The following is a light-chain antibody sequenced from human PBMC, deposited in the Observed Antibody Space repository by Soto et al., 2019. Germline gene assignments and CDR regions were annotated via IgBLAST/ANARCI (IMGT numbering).Light chain of an antibody. Sequence: DIQMTQSPSSLSASVGDRVTITCRASQGISNYIAWYQQKPGKAPKLLIYAASTLQPGVPSGFSGSRSGTDFTLTINILQPEDVASYSCQKYSSVPLFGPGTKVDIK. V-gene: IGKV1-27*01. J-gene: IGKJ3*01. CDR2: AAS. CDR3: QKYSSVPL. CDR1: QGISNY.